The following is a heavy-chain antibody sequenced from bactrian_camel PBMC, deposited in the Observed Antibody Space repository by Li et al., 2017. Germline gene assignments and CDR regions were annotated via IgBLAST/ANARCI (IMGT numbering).Heavy chain of an antibody. CDR1: GFTFSVYA. J-gene: IGHJ4*01. CDR3: AKAQSWWDWNY. CDR2: INTRERT. V-gene: IGHV3S40*01. Sequence: DVQLVESGGGLVQPGGSLRLSCAASGFTFSVYAMTWVRQAPGKGLEWVSTINTRERTYYADFVKGRFTTSRDNAKNTVYLQMNSLRTEDMAMYYCAKAQSWWDWNYWGQGTQGTV. D-gene: IGHD6*01.